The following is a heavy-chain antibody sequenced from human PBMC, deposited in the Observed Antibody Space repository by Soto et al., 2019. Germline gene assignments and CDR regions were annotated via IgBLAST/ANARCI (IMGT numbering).Heavy chain of an antibody. Sequence: SETLSLTCTVSGGSISSSSYYWGWIRQPPGKGLEWIGSIYYSGSTYYNPSLKSRVTISVDTSKNQFSLKLSSVTAADTAVYYCARPVDFWSGPTRHNWFDPWGQGPLVTVSS. J-gene: IGHJ5*02. CDR2: IYYSGST. CDR3: ARPVDFWSGPTRHNWFDP. CDR1: GGSISSSSYY. D-gene: IGHD3-3*01. V-gene: IGHV4-39*01.